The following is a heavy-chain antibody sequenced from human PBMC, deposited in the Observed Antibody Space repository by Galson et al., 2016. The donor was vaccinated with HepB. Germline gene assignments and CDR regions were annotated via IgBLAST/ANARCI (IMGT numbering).Heavy chain of an antibody. D-gene: IGHD3-9*01. Sequence: SLRLSCAASGITFSPYAMTWVRQAPGKGLEWVSFISAGGGSTKYVESVKGRFTISRDDSKKTLYLQMDSLRADDTAVYYCARVLTQSHYFGMDGWGQGTTVTVSS. CDR3: ARVLTQSHYFGMDG. J-gene: IGHJ6*02. CDR1: GITFSPYA. CDR2: ISAGGGST. V-gene: IGHV3-23*01.